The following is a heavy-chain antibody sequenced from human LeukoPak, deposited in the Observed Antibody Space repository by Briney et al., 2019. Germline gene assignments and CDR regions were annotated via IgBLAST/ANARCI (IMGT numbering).Heavy chain of an antibody. CDR3: ARASVIMGYFDY. Sequence: GASVKVSCKASGGTFSSYAISWVRQAPGQGLEWMGWINAYNGNTNYAQKLQGRVTMTTDTSTSTAYMELRSLRSDDTAVHYCARASVIMGYFDYWGQGTLVTVSS. J-gene: IGHJ4*02. D-gene: IGHD3-3*01. V-gene: IGHV1-18*01. CDR1: GGTFSSYA. CDR2: INAYNGNT.